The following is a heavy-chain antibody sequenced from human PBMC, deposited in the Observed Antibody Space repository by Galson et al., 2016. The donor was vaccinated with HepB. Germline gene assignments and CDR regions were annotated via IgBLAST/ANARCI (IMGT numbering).Heavy chain of an antibody. CDR2: ISNTANTI. Sequence: SLRLSCAASGSTFRSYGMNWVRQAPGKGLEWVSYISNTANTIYYADSVKGRFTISRDNSKNTLYLQMNSLRAEDTAVYYCARGGKGELFGMDVWGQGTTVTVSS. CDR1: GSTFRSYG. J-gene: IGHJ6*02. D-gene: IGHD3-10*01. CDR3: ARGGKGELFGMDV. V-gene: IGHV3-48*01.